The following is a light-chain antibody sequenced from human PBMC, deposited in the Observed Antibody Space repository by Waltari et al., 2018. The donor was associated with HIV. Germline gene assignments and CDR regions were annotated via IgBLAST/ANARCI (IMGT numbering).Light chain of an antibody. CDR2: KAS. J-gene: IGKJ2*01. CDR1: QSISTW. CDR3: QQYNTYART. V-gene: IGKV1-5*03. Sequence: DIQMNQSPSTLFAPVGDTIPITCRAIQSISTWLARYQQKPGKAPKLLIYKASSLEAGVASRFSGSGSGTEFTLTISSLQPDDVATYYCQQYNTYARTFGQGTKLEIK.